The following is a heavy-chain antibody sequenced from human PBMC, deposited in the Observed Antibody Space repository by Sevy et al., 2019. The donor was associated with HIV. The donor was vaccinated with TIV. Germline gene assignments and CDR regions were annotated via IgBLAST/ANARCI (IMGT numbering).Heavy chain of an antibody. CDR2: FDPEDDET. J-gene: IGHJ4*02. CDR3: ATTKDYNPTIRSPFDS. D-gene: IGHD1-26*01. CDR1: GYTLSELS. Sequence: ASVKVSCKVSGYTLSELSMHWVRQAPGKGLEWMGSFDPEDDETIFAQKFQGRVTMTEDTLTDTAYMELSSLRSEDTAVYYCATTKDYNPTIRSPFDSWGQGTLVTVSS. V-gene: IGHV1-24*01.